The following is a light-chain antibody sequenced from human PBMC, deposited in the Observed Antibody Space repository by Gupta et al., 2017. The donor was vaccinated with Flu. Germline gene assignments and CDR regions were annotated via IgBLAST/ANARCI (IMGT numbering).Light chain of an antibody. CDR3: QHDGSSPGT. J-gene: IGKJ3*01. CDR1: QSVSSSS. V-gene: IGKV3-20*01. Sequence: DIVLTQSPGTLSFSLGERVTLSCRASQSVSSSSLAWYQQKPGQAPRLLIFGASNRATGVPDRFSGSGSGIDFTLTINRLEPEDFAVYFCQHDGSSPGTFGPGTKVDVK. CDR2: GAS.